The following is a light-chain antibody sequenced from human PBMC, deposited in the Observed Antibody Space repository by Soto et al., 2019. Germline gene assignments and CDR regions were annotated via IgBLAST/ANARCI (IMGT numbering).Light chain of an antibody. CDR1: QSVSSSY. J-gene: IGKJ1*01. CDR3: QQYGRSPLT. V-gene: IGKV3-20*01. Sequence: EIVLTQSPGTLSLSPGERATLSCRASQSVSSSYLAWYQQKPGQAPRLLIYGASSSTTGIPDRFSGSGAGKAFTLTISRLEPEDFEVYYCQQYGRSPLTFGQGTKVEIK. CDR2: GAS.